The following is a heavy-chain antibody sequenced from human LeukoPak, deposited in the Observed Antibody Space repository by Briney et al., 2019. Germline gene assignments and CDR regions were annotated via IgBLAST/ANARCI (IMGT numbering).Heavy chain of an antibody. CDR1: GFTFSSYA. CDR2: ISGSGGST. D-gene: IGHD3-9*01. V-gene: IGHV3-23*01. CDR3: AKDRQGRYFDWLLPPYYFDY. Sequence: GGSLRLSCAASGFTFSSYAMSWVRQAPGKGLEWVSAISGSGGSTYYADSVKGRFTISRVNSKNTLYLQMNSLRAEDTAVYYCAKDRQGRYFDWLLPPYYFDYWGQGTLVTVSS. J-gene: IGHJ4*02.